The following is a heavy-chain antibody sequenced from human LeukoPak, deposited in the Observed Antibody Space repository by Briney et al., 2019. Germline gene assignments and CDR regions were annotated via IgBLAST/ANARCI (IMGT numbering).Heavy chain of an antibody. Sequence: SETLSLTCTVSGGSISSTFYYWGWIRQPPGKGLEWIGSINYSGSTYYNPSLKSRVTISVETSKNQFSLKLSSVTAADTAVYYCARRRFVRGPDVVNPFDYWGQGTLVTVSS. CDR3: ARRRFVRGPDVVNPFDY. J-gene: IGHJ4*02. CDR1: GGSISSTFYY. D-gene: IGHD2-8*01. V-gene: IGHV4-39*01. CDR2: INYSGST.